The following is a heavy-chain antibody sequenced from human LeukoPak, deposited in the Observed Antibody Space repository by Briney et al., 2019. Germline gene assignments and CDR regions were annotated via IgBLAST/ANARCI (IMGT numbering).Heavy chain of an antibody. CDR1: GFTFDDYA. CDR2: ISNSGTRT. V-gene: IGHV3-23*01. J-gene: IGHJ4*02. Sequence: PGGSLSLSCAASGFTFDDYAMSWARQAPGKGLECVSAISNSGTRTYNADSVKGRFTISRDNSKNTLYLQMNSLRAGDTALYYCVGGYQLLLFDDWGQGTLVTVSS. D-gene: IGHD2-2*01. CDR3: VGGYQLLLFDD.